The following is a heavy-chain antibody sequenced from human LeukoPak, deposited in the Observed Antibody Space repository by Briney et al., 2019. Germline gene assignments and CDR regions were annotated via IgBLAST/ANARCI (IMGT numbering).Heavy chain of an antibody. D-gene: IGHD2-15*01. CDR3: ARRLSSIATSAASAY. Sequence: GESLKISCKGSGYSFSSYWIAWVRQMPGKGLEWMGIIHPGNSEPTYNPSFRGHVTMSADKSVTTAYLQWSSLEASDTAMYYCARRLSSIATSAASAYWGRETLVTVSS. J-gene: IGHJ4*02. CDR1: GYSFSSYW. V-gene: IGHV5-51*01. CDR2: IHPGNSEP.